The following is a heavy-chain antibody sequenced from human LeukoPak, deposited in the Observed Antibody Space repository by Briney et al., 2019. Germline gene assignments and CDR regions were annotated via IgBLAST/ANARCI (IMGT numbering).Heavy chain of an antibody. CDR3: ARGYCSGGSCFPFDY. V-gene: IGHV3-11*01. D-gene: IGHD2-15*01. Sequence: GGSLRLSCAACGFTFSDYYMSWIRQAPGKGLEWVSYISSSGSTIYYADSVKGRFTISRDNAKNSLYLQMNSLRAEDTAVYYCARGYCSGGSCFPFDYWGQGTLVTVFS. CDR2: ISSSGSTI. CDR1: GFTFSDYY. J-gene: IGHJ4*02.